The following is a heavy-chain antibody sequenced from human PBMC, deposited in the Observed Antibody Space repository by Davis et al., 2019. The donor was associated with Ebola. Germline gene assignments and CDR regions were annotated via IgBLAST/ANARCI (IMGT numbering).Heavy chain of an antibody. J-gene: IGHJ6*04. CDR1: GFTFSTYT. V-gene: IGHV3-48*04. D-gene: IGHD6-13*01. CDR3: ARGSGTLIAAAGHYYYYGMDV. CDR2: ISSSISTI. Sequence: PGGSLRLSCAASGFTFSTYTMTWVRQAPGKGLEWISHISSSISTIYYADSVKGRFTISRDNAKNSLYLQMNSLRAEDTAVYYCARGSGTLIAAAGHYYYYGMDVWGKGTTVTVSS.